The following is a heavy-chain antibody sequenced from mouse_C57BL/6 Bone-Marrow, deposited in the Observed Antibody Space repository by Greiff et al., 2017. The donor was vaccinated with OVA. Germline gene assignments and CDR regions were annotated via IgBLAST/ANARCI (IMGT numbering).Heavy chain of an antibody. D-gene: IGHD2-1*01. CDR3: ARRIYYGNCVGAY. V-gene: IGHV1-81*01. CDR2: IYPRSGDT. CDR1: GYTFTSYG. J-gene: IGHJ3*01. Sequence: QVQLKESGAELARPGASVKLSCKASGYTFTSYGISWVKQRPGQGLEWIGEIYPRSGDTYYNEKFKGKATLTADKSSSTAYMELRSLTSEDSAVYFCARRIYYGNCVGAYGGQGTLVTVSA.